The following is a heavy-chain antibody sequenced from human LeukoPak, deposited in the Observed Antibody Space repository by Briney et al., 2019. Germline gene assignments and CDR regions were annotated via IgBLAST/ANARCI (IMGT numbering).Heavy chain of an antibody. J-gene: IGHJ4*02. Sequence: GGSLRLSCAASGFTVSSNYVSWVRQAPGKGLEWVSVIYSGGSTYHADSVKGRFTISRDNSKNTLYLQMNSLRAEDTAVYYCAREFARYSSGRTYYFDYWGQGTLVTVSS. D-gene: IGHD6-19*01. CDR2: IYSGGST. CDR1: GFTVSSNY. V-gene: IGHV3-53*01. CDR3: AREFARYSSGRTYYFDY.